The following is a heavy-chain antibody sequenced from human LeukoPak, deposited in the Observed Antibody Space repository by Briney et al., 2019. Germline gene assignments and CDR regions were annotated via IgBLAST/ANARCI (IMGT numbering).Heavy chain of an antibody. CDR1: GFTFDDYA. CDR3: AKDCGGTKWELGRDYFDY. Sequence: GGSLRLSCAASGFTFDDYAMHWVRQAPGKGLEWVSLISGDGGSTYYADSVKGRFTISRDNSKNTLYLQMNSLRAEDTAVYYCAKDCGGTKWELGRDYFDYWGQGTLVTVSS. V-gene: IGHV3-43*02. J-gene: IGHJ4*02. D-gene: IGHD1-26*01. CDR2: ISGDGGST.